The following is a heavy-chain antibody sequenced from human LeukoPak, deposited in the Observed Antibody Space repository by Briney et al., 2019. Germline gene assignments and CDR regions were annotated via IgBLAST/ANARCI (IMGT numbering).Heavy chain of an antibody. CDR1: GDSISNADYY. CDR2: IYYSGNT. D-gene: IGHD3-3*01. Sequence: QTLSLTCSVSGDSISNADYYWPWVRQPPGKGLEWSGSIYYSGNTYYNPSLQSRVSMSVDTSKNEFSLNLTSVTAADTAVYFCARPYYDYWSGYCDWCDRWGQGTLVTVSS. CDR3: ARPYYDYWSGYCDWCDR. V-gene: IGHV4-30-4*08. J-gene: IGHJ5*02.